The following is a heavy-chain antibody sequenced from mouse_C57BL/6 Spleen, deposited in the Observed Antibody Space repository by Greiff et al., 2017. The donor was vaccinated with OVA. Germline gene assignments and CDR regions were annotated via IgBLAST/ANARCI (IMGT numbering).Heavy chain of an antibody. V-gene: IGHV5-6*02. CDR3: ARQVITTVVAPFDY. Sequence: DVKLQESGGDLVKPGGSLKLSCAASGFTFSSYGMSWVRQTPDKRLEWVATISSGGSYTYYPDSVKGRFTISRDNAKNTLYLQMSSLKSEDTAMYYCARQVITTVVAPFDYWGQGTTLTVSS. D-gene: IGHD1-1*01. CDR2: ISSGGSYT. CDR1: GFTFSSYG. J-gene: IGHJ2*01.